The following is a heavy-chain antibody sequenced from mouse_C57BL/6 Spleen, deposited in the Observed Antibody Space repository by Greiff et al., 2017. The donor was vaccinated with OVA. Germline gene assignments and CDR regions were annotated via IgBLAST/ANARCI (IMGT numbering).Heavy chain of an antibody. Sequence: VKVVESGAELVRPGTSVKVSCKASGYAFTNYLIEWVKQRPGQGLEWIGVINPGSGGTNYNEKFKGKATLTADKSSSTAYMQLSSLTSEDSAVYFCAREGDYPYFDYWGQGTTLTVSS. J-gene: IGHJ2*01. V-gene: IGHV1-54*01. CDR2: INPGSGGT. CDR1: GYAFTNYL. CDR3: AREGDYPYFDY. D-gene: IGHD2-4*01.